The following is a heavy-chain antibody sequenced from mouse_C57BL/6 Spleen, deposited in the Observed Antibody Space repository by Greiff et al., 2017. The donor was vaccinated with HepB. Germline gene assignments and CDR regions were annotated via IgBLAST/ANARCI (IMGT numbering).Heavy chain of an antibody. J-gene: IGHJ3*01. V-gene: IGHV1-63*01. CDR1: GYTFTNYW. D-gene: IGHD1-1*01. CDR3: ARHYYGSSAWFAY. Sequence: VQLKESGAELVRPGTSVKMSCKASGYTFTNYWIGWAKQRPGHGLEWIGDIYPGGGYTNYNEKFKGKATLTADKSSSTAYMQFSSLTSEDSAIYYCARHYYGSSAWFAYWGQGTLVTVSA. CDR2: IYPGGGYT.